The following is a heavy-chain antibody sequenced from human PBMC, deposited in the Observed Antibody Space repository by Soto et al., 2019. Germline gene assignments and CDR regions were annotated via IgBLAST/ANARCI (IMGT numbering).Heavy chain of an antibody. Sequence: SETLSLTCTVSGGSISSYYWSWIRQPPGKGLEWIGYIYYSGSTNYNPSLKSRVTISVDTSKNQFSLKLSSVTAADTAVYYCARVSGMAAAVTYNWFDPWGQGTLVTVSS. D-gene: IGHD6-13*01. J-gene: IGHJ5*02. CDR1: GGSISSYY. V-gene: IGHV4-59*12. CDR2: IYYSGST. CDR3: ARVSGMAAAVTYNWFDP.